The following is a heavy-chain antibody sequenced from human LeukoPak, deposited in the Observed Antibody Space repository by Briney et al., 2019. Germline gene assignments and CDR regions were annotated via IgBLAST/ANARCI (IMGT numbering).Heavy chain of an antibody. CDR3: ARHAVVLAAGSDAFDI. D-gene: IGHD6-13*01. V-gene: IGHV4-59*08. J-gene: IGHJ3*02. CDR2: IYYSGST. Sequence: PSETLSLTCTVSGVSISSYYWSWIRQPPGKGLEWIGYIYYSGSTNYNPSLKSRVTISVDTSKNQFSLKLSSVTAADTAVYYCARHAVVLAAGSDAFDIWGQGTMVTVSS. CDR1: GVSISSYY.